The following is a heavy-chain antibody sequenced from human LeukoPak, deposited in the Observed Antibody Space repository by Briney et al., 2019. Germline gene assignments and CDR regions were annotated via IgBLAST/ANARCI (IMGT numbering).Heavy chain of an antibody. D-gene: IGHD3-22*01. CDR3: ARALAYYDSSGPFDY. Sequence: GSSVKVSCKASGGTFSSYAISWVRQAPGQGLEWMGGIIPIFGTANYAQKFQGRVTITADESTSTAYMELSSLRSEDTAVYYCARALAYYDSSGPFDYWGQGTLVTVSS. V-gene: IGHV1-69*01. J-gene: IGHJ4*02. CDR2: IIPIFGTA. CDR1: GGTFSSYA.